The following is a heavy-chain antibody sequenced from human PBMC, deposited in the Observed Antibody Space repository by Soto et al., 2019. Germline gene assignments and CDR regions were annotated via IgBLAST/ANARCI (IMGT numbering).Heavy chain of an antibody. CDR2: IIPILGIA. D-gene: IGHD2-21*02. CDR3: ARESGLGGNSNFDY. CDR1: GGTFSSYT. V-gene: IGHV1-69*08. J-gene: IGHJ4*02. Sequence: QVQLVQSGAEVKKPGSSVKVSCKASGGTFSSYTISWVRQAPGQGLEWMGRIIPILGIANYAQKFQGRVTITADKSTSTAYMELSSLRSEDTAVYYCARESGLGGNSNFDYWGQGTLVTVSS.